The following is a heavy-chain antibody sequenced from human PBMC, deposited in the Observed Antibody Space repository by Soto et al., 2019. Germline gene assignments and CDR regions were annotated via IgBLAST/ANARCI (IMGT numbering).Heavy chain of an antibody. J-gene: IGHJ3*02. V-gene: IGHV1-69*13. CDR2: IIPIFGTA. D-gene: IGHD3-3*01. CDR3: AQAGSGDAFDI. Sequence: ASVKVSCKASGGTFSSYAISWVRQAPGQGLEWMGGIIPIFGTANYAQKLQGRVTITADESTSTAYMELSSLRSEDTAVYYCAQAGSGDAFDIWGQGTMVTVSS. CDR1: GGTFSSYA.